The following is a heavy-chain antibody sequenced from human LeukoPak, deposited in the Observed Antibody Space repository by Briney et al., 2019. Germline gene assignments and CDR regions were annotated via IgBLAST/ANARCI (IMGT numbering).Heavy chain of an antibody. CDR3: ARDLVLGDGYNYDC. V-gene: IGHV1-69*01. D-gene: IGHD5-24*01. CDR1: GGTFSSYA. CDR2: IIPIFGTA. Sequence: GSSVKVSRKASGGTFSSYAISWVRQAPGQGLEWMGGIIPIFGTANYAQKFQGRVTITADESTSTAYMELSSLRSEDTAGYYCARDLVLGDGYNYDCWGQGTLVTVSS. J-gene: IGHJ4*02.